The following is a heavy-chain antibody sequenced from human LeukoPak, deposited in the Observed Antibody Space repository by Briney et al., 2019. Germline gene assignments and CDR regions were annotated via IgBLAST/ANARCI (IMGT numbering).Heavy chain of an antibody. CDR1: GGSISSSSYY. CDR2: IYYSGST. J-gene: IGHJ4*02. V-gene: IGHV4-39*07. Sequence: SETLSHTCTVSGGSISSSSYYWGWVRQPPGKGLEWIGSIYYSGSTYYNPSLKSRVTISVDTSKNQFSLKLSSVTAADTAVYYCARVGSGSYYFDYWGQGTLVTVSS. D-gene: IGHD1-26*01. CDR3: ARVGSGSYYFDY.